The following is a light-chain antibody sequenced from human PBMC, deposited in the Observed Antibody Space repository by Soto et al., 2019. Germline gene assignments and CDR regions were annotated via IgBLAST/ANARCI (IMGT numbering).Light chain of an antibody. Sequence: DIQMTQSPSTLSASVGDRVTITCRASQSISDWLAWYQQKPGKAPKLLIYDASSLESGVPSRFSGSGSGTEFTLTISSLQPDDFATHYCQQYNSYSRTFGQGTKVDIK. J-gene: IGKJ1*01. CDR3: QQYNSYSRT. V-gene: IGKV1-5*01. CDR1: QSISDW. CDR2: DAS.